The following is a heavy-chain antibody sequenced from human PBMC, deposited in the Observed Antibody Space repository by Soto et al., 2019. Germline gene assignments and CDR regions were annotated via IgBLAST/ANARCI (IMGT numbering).Heavy chain of an antibody. J-gene: IGHJ4*02. CDR3: AKGRQQWLGPVHY. V-gene: IGHV3-9*01. D-gene: IGHD6-19*01. CDR1: GFTFDDYA. Sequence: GGSLRLSCAASGFTFDDYAMHWVRQAPGKGLEWVSGISWNSGSIGYADSVKGRFTISRDNAKNSLYLQMNSLRAEDTALYYCAKGRQQWLGPVHYWGQGTLVTVSS. CDR2: ISWNSGSI.